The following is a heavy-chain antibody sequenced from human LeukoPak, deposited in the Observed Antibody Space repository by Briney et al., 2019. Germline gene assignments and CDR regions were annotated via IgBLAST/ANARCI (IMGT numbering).Heavy chain of an antibody. J-gene: IGHJ6*02. Sequence: GGSLRLSCAASGFTFSSYGMHWVRQAPGNGLEWVAVIWYDGSNKYYADSVKGRFTISRDNSKNTLYLQMNSLRAEDTAVYYCAREYYNSSGWFYYYYYGMDVWGQGTTVTVSS. CDR1: GFTFSSYG. V-gene: IGHV3-33*01. D-gene: IGHD6-19*01. CDR3: AREYYNSSGWFYYYYYGMDV. CDR2: IWYDGSNK.